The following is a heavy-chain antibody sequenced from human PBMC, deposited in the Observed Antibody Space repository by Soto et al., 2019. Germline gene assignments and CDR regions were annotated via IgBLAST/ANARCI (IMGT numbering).Heavy chain of an antibody. CDR3: ARDFDAANAFDI. D-gene: IGHD3-9*01. CDR2: FHYSGTT. J-gene: IGHJ3*02. V-gene: IGHV4-59*12. CDR1: GDFLSAYY. Sequence: SETLSLTCSVSGDFLSAYYWSWIRQPPGKGLEWIGYFHYSGTTNYNPSLKSRVTISVDRSKNHFSLKLKSVTAADTAVYYCARDFDAANAFDIWGQGTMVTVSS.